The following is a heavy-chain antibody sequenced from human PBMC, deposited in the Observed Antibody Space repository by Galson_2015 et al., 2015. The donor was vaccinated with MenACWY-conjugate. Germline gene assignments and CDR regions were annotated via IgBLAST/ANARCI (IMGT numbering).Heavy chain of an antibody. D-gene: IGHD6-13*01. J-gene: IGHJ4*02. Sequence: ALRLSCAASGFTFSSYTLHWVGQARGKGVEWVSAISSSSSSVCYADSVMGRFPISRDDDKNSLFLHLDGLTAEDTAVYYCAIHRSSWFDYYFDVWGQGTLVTVSS. CDR3: AIHRSSWFDYYFDV. CDR1: GFTFSSYT. V-gene: IGHV3-21*01. CDR2: ISSSSSSV.